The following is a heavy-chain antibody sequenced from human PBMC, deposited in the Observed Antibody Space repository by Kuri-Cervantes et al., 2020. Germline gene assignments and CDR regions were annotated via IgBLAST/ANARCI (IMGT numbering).Heavy chain of an antibody. CDR1: GYSISSGYY. Sequence: SETLSLTCTVSGYSISSGYYWGWIRQPPGKGLEWIGSIYHSGSTNYNPSLKSRVTISVDTSKNQFSLKLSSVTAADTAVYYCARDARDDAFDIWGQGTMVTVSS. CDR3: ARDARDDAFDI. V-gene: IGHV4-38-2*02. CDR2: IYHSGST. J-gene: IGHJ3*02.